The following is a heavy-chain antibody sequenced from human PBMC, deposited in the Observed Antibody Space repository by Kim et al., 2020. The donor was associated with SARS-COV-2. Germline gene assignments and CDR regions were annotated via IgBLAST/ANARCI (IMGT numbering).Heavy chain of an antibody. CDR3: SKVATLVRGWGLFDY. V-gene: IGHV3-33*06. CDR2: IWYDGSNK. Sequence: GGSLRLSCAASGFTFSSYGMHWVRQAPGKGLEWVAVIWYDGSNKYYADSVKGRFTISRDNSKNTLYLQMNSLRAEDTAVYYCSKVATLVRGWGLFDYWGQGTLVTVSS. CDR1: GFTFSSYG. D-gene: IGHD3-10*01. J-gene: IGHJ4*02.